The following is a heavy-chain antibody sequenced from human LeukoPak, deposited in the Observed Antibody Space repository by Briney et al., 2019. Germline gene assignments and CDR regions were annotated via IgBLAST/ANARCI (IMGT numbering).Heavy chain of an antibody. D-gene: IGHD4-17*01. CDR2: ISGSGGST. J-gene: IGHJ3*02. Sequence: PGGSLRLSCAASGFTFSSYAMSWARQAPGKGLEWVSAISGSGGSTYYADSVKGRFTISRDNSKNTLYLQTNSLRAEDTAVYYCASDDYGDYVGAFDIWGQGTMVTVSS. CDR1: GFTFSSYA. CDR3: ASDDYGDYVGAFDI. V-gene: IGHV3-23*01.